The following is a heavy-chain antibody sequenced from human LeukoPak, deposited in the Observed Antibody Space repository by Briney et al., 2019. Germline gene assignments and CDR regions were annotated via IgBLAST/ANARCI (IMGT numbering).Heavy chain of an antibody. CDR1: GFPFSTNK. J-gene: IGHJ3*02. CDR3: ARDGGGPNAFDI. V-gene: IGHV3-48*04. CDR2: IASDSSSI. Sequence: GSLRLSLAASGFPFSTNKMNWVRQAPGKGLGGVSHIASDSSSIHSADSVKGRFSTSRDNAANSLYLQMNSLRVEDTAVYYCARDGGGPNAFDIWGKGTMVTVSS.